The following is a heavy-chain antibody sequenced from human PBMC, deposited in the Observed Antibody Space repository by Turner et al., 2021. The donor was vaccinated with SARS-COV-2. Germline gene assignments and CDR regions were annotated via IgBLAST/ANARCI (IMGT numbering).Heavy chain of an antibody. CDR2: MNPISGGT. Sequence: QVQLAQSGAEVKKPGASVKVSCKASGYTFTGYYMHCVRQAPGQGVEWMGWMNPISGGTNYGQKFQGRVIMTSDTSISTAYMDLSRLRSDDTAVYFCAREGSTYGSDYYYYYGMDVWGQGTTVTVSS. CDR1: GYTFTGYY. CDR3: AREGSTYGSDYYYYYGMDV. V-gene: IGHV1-2*02. D-gene: IGHD5-18*01. J-gene: IGHJ6*02.